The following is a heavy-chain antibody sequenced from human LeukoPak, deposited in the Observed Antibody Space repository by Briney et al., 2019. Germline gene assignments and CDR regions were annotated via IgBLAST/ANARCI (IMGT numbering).Heavy chain of an antibody. Sequence: GWSLRVSCAASGFTFSSYAMSWVRQAPGKGLEWVSAISGSGGSTYYAYSVKGRFTISRDNSKNTLYLQMNSLRAEDTAVYYCAKDQDSYGYRVFDYWGQGTIVTVSS. V-gene: IGHV3-23*01. CDR3: AKDQDSYGYRVFDY. CDR2: ISGSGGST. CDR1: GFTFSSYA. D-gene: IGHD5-18*01. J-gene: IGHJ4*02.